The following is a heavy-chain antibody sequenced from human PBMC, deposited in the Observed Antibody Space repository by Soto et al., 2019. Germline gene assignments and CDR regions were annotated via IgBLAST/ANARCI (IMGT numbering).Heavy chain of an antibody. CDR2: MYHSGSI. Sequence: SETLSLTCAVSGYSISSGYYWGWLRQPPGKGLEWIGHMYHSGSIYYNPSLQSRVTISMDTSKNEFSLKLTSVTAADTAVYYCGRQKGGGIYGGYVDDWGQGTLVTVSS. D-gene: IGHD4-17*01. CDR3: GRQKGGGIYGGYVDD. J-gene: IGHJ4*02. CDR1: GYSISSGYY. V-gene: IGHV4-38-2*01.